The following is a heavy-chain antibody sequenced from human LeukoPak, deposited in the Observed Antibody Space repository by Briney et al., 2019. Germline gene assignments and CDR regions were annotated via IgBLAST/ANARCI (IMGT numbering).Heavy chain of an antibody. CDR3: AKDRDYYDSSGYFDY. CDR1: GFTFSSYA. J-gene: IGHJ4*02. CDR2: ISGSGGST. Sequence: SGGSLRLSCAASGFTFSSYAMSWVRQAPGKRLEWVSAISGSGGSTYYADSVKGRFTISRDNSKNTLYLQMNSLRAEDTAVYYCAKDRDYYDSSGYFDYWGQGTLVTVSS. D-gene: IGHD3-22*01. V-gene: IGHV3-23*01.